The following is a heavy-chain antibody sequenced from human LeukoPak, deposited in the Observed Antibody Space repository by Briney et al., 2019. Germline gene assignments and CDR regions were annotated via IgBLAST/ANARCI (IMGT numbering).Heavy chain of an antibody. V-gene: IGHV3-21*01. CDR2: ISSSSSYI. Sequence: GGSLRLSCAASGFTFSDYYMNWVRQAPGKGLEWVSSISSSSSYIYYADSVKGRFTISRDNAKNSLYLQMNSLRAEDTAVYYCARDPPHYYDSSGYYDYWGQGTLVTVSS. J-gene: IGHJ4*02. D-gene: IGHD3-22*01. CDR3: ARDPPHYYDSSGYYDY. CDR1: GFTFSDYY.